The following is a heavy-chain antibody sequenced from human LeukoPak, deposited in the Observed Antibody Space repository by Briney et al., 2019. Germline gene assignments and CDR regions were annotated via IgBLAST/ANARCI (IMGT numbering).Heavy chain of an antibody. CDR2: MNPGSGNT. CDR1: GYTFTSFD. CDR3: ARGRGLRLGELSTTIYYFDY. Sequence: ASVKVSCKASGYTFTSFDINWVRQATGQGPEWMGWMNPGSGNTGYAQRFRGRVTMTRDTSISTAYMELSSLRSEDTAVYYCARGRGLRLGELSTTIYYFDYWGQGTLVTVSS. V-gene: IGHV1-8*01. D-gene: IGHD3-16*02. J-gene: IGHJ4*02.